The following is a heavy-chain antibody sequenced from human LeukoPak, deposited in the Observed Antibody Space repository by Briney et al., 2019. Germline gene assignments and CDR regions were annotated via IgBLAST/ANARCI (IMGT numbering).Heavy chain of an antibody. CDR1: GFTFSSYA. D-gene: IGHD4-11*01. J-gene: IGHJ4*02. V-gene: IGHV3-23*01. CDR3: AKQPDYSNYRGVDY. Sequence: PGGSLRLSCAASGFTFSSYAMSWVRQAPGKGLEWVSAISGSGGSTYYADSVKGRFTISRDNSKNTLYLQMNSLRAEDTAVYYCAKQPDYSNYRGVDYWGQGTLVTVSS. CDR2: ISGSGGST.